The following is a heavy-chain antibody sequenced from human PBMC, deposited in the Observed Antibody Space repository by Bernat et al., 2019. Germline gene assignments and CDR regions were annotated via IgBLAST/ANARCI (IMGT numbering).Heavy chain of an antibody. D-gene: IGHD2-2*01. CDR2: ITSDGSST. CDR1: GFTFSSHW. J-gene: IGHJ6*03. V-gene: IGHV3-74*01. Sequence: EVQLVESGGGLVQPGGSLRLSCAASGFTFSSHWMHWVRQGPGKGLVLVSRITSDGSSTSYADSVKGRFTISRDNAKNTLYLQMNSLRAEDTGVYYCASDYCCSSSCFFYYYMDVWGKGTTVTVSS. CDR3: ASDYCCSSSCFFYYYMDV.